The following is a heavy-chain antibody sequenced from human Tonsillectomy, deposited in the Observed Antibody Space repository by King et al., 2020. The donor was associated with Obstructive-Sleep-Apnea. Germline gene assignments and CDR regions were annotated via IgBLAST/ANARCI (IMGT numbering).Heavy chain of an antibody. Sequence: VQLQESGPGLVKPSETLSLTCTVSGGSISSYYWSWIRQPPGKGLEWIGYIYYSGTTNYNPSLKSRVSISVDTSRNQFSLKLSSMTAADTAVYFCARAPYGSGIIDWFDPWGQGTLVTVSS. CDR3: ARAPYGSGIIDWFDP. V-gene: IGHV4-59*01. CDR2: IYYSGTT. J-gene: IGHJ5*02. D-gene: IGHD3-10*01. CDR1: GGSISSYY.